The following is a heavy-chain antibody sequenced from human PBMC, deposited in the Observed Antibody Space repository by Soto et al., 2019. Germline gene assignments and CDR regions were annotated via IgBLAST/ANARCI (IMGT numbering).Heavy chain of an antibody. CDR3: ARGQVLPHYYYYYMDV. V-gene: IGHV3-74*01. CDR1: GFTFSSYW. J-gene: IGHJ6*03. CDR2: INSDGSST. Sequence: GGSLRLSCAASGFTFSSYWMHWVRQAPGKGLVWVSRINSDGSSTSYADSVKGRFTISRDNAKNTLYLQMNSLRAEDTAVYYCARGQVLPHYYYYYMDVWGKGTTVTVSS. D-gene: IGHD2-15*01.